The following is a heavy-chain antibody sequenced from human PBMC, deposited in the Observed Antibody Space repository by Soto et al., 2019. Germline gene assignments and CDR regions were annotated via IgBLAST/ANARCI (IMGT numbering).Heavy chain of an antibody. V-gene: IGHV4-59*03. D-gene: IGHD1-20*01. CDR1: GDAISNFY. CDR2: VHESGST. J-gene: IGHJ4*02. Sequence: PSETLSLTCSVSGDAISNFYWSWIRQTPGRGLEWIGCVHESGSTDYKPSLKGRVTTSLHTSKSQFSLSLRSATAADTATYYCARGTRALITSFFAYWGQGIPVT. CDR3: ARGTRALITSFFAY.